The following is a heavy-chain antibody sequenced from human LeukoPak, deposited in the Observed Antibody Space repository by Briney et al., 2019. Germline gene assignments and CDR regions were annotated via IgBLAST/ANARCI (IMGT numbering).Heavy chain of an antibody. CDR1: GFTFGSYS. CDR3: APHRDGSFPFDY. J-gene: IGHJ4*02. Sequence: GGSLRLSCAVSGFTFGSYSMNWVRQAPGKGLEWVSYISSSATTIYYADAVKGRFTISRDNAKNLLYLQMNSLRDEDTAVFYCAPHRDGSFPFDYWGQGALVTVSS. V-gene: IGHV3-48*02. CDR2: ISSSATTI. D-gene: IGHD1-26*01.